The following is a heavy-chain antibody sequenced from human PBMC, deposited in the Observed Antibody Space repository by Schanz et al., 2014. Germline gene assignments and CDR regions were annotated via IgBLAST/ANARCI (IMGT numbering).Heavy chain of an antibody. CDR3: ARIGGSVFDY. D-gene: IGHD3-10*01. CDR2: LSEGGGGT. J-gene: IGHJ4*02. V-gene: IGHV3-23*01. Sequence: EVQLLESGGGLVQPGGSLRLSCAASGFTFRGYAMSWVRQAPGRGLEWVSALSEGGGGTHYADSVRGRFTISSDSSKNTLYLQMSSLRADDTAVYYCARIGGSVFDYWAQGTLVIVSS. CDR1: GFTFRGYA.